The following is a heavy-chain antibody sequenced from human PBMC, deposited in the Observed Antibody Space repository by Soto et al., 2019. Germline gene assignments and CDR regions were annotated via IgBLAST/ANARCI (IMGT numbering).Heavy chain of an antibody. CDR1: GGTFSSYA. Sequence: VASVKVSCKASGGTFSSYAISWVRQAPGQGLEWMGGIIPIFGTANYAQKFQGRVTITADESTSTAYMELSSLRSEDTAVYYCASTTYYYGSGSYLNTYYFDYWGQGTLVTVSS. V-gene: IGHV1-69*13. D-gene: IGHD3-10*01. CDR3: ASTTYYYGSGSYLNTYYFDY. CDR2: IIPIFGTA. J-gene: IGHJ4*02.